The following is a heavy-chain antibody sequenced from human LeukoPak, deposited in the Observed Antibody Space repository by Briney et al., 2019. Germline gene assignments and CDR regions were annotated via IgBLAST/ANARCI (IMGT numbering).Heavy chain of an antibody. Sequence: PGGSLRLSCAASGFTFSSYEMNWVRQAPGKGLEWVSYISSSGSTIYYADSVKGRFTISRDNAKNSLYLQMNSPRAEDTAVYYCASSLIITSQNIVHYFDYWGQGTLVTVSS. CDR2: ISSSGSTI. CDR3: ASSLIITSQNIVHYFDY. CDR1: GFTFSSYE. V-gene: IGHV3-48*03. D-gene: IGHD1-14*01. J-gene: IGHJ4*02.